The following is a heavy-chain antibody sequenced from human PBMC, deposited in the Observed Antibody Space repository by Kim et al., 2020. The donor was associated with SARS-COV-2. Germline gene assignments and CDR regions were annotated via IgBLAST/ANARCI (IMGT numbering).Heavy chain of an antibody. CDR1: GFTFSGYG. CDR3: AKSRVTSSASSDY. D-gene: IGHD2-2*01. V-gene: IGHV3-30*18. CDR2: ISSDGSNK. J-gene: IGHJ4*02. Sequence: GGSLRLSCAASGFTFSGYGMHWVRHAPGKGLEWVALISSDGSNKYYVDSLKGRFTISRDNSKNMLYLQMNSLRAEDMAVYYCAKSRVTSSASSDYWGQGTLVTVSS.